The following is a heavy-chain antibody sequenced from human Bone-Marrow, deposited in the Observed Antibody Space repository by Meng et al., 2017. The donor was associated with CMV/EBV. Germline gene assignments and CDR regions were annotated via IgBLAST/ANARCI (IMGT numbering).Heavy chain of an antibody. V-gene: IGHV3-7*01. CDR2: IKQDGSEK. J-gene: IGHJ4*02. CDR1: GFTFSSYC. CDR3: ASDKYNFDSRGLYYPGPFDS. D-gene: IGHD3-22*01. Sequence: GESLKISCAPSGFTFSSYCMHWVRQVPGKGLEWVANIKQDGSEKYYVDSVKGRFTISRDNAKNSLYQQMKSLRTEDTAVYYCASDKYNFDSRGLYYPGPFDSWGQGTLGTVSS.